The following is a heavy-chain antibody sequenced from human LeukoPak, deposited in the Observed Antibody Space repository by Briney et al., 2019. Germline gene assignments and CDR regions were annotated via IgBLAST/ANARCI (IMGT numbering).Heavy chain of an antibody. CDR1: GFTLSSYA. D-gene: IGHD6-13*01. J-gene: IGHJ5*02. Sequence: GGSLRLSCVVSGFTLSSYAMSWVRQAPGKGLEWLSYISSSGDIIYYADSVKGRFTISRDNAKSSLYLQLNSLRAEDTAVYYCARRRIAAASRWFDPWGQGTLVTVSS. V-gene: IGHV3-48*04. CDR2: ISSSGDII. CDR3: ARRRIAAASRWFDP.